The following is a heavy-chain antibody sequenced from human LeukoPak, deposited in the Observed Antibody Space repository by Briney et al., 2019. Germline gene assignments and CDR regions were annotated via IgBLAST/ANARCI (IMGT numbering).Heavy chain of an antibody. V-gene: IGHV3-23*01. Sequence: GGSLRLSCAASGFTFSSYAMSWVRQAPGKGLDWVSAISGSGGSTYYADSVKGRFTISRDNSKNTLYLQMNSLRAEDTAVYYCAKQVVAGYYFDYWGQGTLVTVSS. CDR3: AKQVVAGYYFDY. J-gene: IGHJ4*02. D-gene: IGHD2-15*01. CDR1: GFTFSSYA. CDR2: ISGSGGST.